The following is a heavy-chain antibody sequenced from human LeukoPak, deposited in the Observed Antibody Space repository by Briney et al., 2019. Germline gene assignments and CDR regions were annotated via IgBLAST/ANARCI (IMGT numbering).Heavy chain of an antibody. CDR3: GVRGGYYDY. D-gene: IGHD3-22*01. CDR2: IYYSGST. Sequence: PSETLSLTCTVSGGSISSSSYYWGWIRQPPGKGLEWIGRIYYSGSTYYNPYPKSRVTISVDKSKNQFSLKLSSVTAADTAVYNGGVRGGYYDYWGQGTLVTVSS. J-gene: IGHJ4*02. V-gene: IGHV4-39*07. CDR1: GGSISSSSYY.